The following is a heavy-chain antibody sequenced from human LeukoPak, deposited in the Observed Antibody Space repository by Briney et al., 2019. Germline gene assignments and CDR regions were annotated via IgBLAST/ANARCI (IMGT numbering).Heavy chain of an antibody. V-gene: IGHV3-30*04. D-gene: IGHD3-9*01. CDR1: GFTFSSYA. Sequence: GRSLRLSCAASGFTFSSYAMHWVRQAPGKGLEWVAIISYDESNKYYADSVKGRFTISRDNAKNSLFLQMSSLRDEDTAVYYCARDRGQLVIPFFFDYWGQGILVTVSS. CDR3: ARDRGQLVIPFFFDY. CDR2: ISYDESNK. J-gene: IGHJ4*02.